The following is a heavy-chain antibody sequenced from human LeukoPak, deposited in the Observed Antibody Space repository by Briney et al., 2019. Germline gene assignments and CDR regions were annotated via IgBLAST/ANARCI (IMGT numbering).Heavy chain of an antibody. CDR2: INSDGSST. CDR1: GFTFSSYW. J-gene: IGHJ4*02. CDR3: ARDRWFGELTDY. Sequence: PGGSLRLSCAASGFTFSSYWMHGVRQAPGKGLVRVSRINSDGSSTSYADSVKGRFTISRDNAKNTLYLQMNSLRAEDTAVYYCARDRWFGELTDYWGQGTLVTVSS. D-gene: IGHD3-10*01. V-gene: IGHV3-74*01.